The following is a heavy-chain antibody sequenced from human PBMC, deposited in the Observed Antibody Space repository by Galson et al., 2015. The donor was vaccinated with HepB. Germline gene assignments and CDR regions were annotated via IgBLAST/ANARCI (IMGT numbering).Heavy chain of an antibody. CDR2: ISSSSSYI. J-gene: IGHJ4*02. D-gene: IGHD1-20*01. CDR1: GFTFSSYS. Sequence: SLRLSCAASGFTFSSYSMNWVRQAPGKGLEWVSSISSSSSYIYYADSVKGRFTISRDNAKNSLYLQMNSLRAEDTAVYYCARDLYNWNSFDYWGQGTLVTVSS. CDR3: ARDLYNWNSFDY. V-gene: IGHV3-21*01.